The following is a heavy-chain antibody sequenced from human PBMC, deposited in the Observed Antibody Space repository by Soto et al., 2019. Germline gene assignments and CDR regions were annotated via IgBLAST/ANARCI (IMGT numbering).Heavy chain of an antibody. CDR1: GYTFTSYG. CDR3: ARASIFSAGHDNWFAP. V-gene: IGHV1-18*01. D-gene: IGHD6-19*01. Sequence: QVQLVQSGAEVKKPGASVKVSCKASGYTFTSYGISWVRQAPGQGLEWMGWISAYNGNTNYAQKLQGRVTMTTDTSTSTAYKELRSLRSDDTSVYYCARASIFSAGHDNWFAPWGQATLVTVSS. J-gene: IGHJ5*02. CDR2: ISAYNGNT.